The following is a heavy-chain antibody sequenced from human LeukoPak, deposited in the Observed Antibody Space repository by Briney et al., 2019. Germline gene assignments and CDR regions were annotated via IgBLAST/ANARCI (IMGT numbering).Heavy chain of an antibody. V-gene: IGHV4-59*01. Sequence: SETLSLTCTVSGGSISSYYWSWIRQPPGKGLEWIGYIYYSGGTNYNPSLKSRVTISVDTSKNQFSLKLSSVTAADTAVYYCARHFPNSNWNDGRAAFDIWGQGTMVTVSS. CDR1: GGSISSYY. J-gene: IGHJ3*02. D-gene: IGHD1-20*01. CDR2: IYYSGGT. CDR3: ARHFPNSNWNDGRAAFDI.